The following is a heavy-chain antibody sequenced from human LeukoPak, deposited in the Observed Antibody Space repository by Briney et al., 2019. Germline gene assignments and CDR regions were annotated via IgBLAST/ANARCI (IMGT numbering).Heavy chain of an antibody. V-gene: IGHV4-38-2*02. Sequence: SETLSLTCAVSGYSISSGYYWGWIRQPPGKGLEWIGSIYHSGSTYYNPSLKSRVTISVDTSKNQFPLKLSSVTAADTAVYYCAREHSSSWRPFDYWGQGTLVTVSS. J-gene: IGHJ4*02. CDR2: IYHSGST. CDR1: GYSISSGYY. D-gene: IGHD6-13*01. CDR3: AREHSSSWRPFDY.